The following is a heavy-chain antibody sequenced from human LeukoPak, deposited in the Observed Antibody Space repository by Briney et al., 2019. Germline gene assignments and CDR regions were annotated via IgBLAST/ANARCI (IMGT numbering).Heavy chain of an antibody. Sequence: GGSLRLSCAASGFTFSSYTMNWVRQAPGKGLEWVSSISSSSNYIYYADSVKGRFTISRDNSKNTLYLQMNSLRAEDTAVYYCADTVINLFDYWGQGTLVTVSS. V-gene: IGHV3-21*04. J-gene: IGHJ4*02. D-gene: IGHD4-17*01. CDR1: GFTFSSYT. CDR3: ADTVINLFDY. CDR2: ISSSSNYI.